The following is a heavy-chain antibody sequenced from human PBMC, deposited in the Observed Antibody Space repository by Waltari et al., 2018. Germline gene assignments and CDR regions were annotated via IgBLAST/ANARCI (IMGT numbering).Heavy chain of an antibody. J-gene: IGHJ4*02. Sequence: QVQLQESGPGLVKPSETLSLTCAVSGYSISSGYYWGWIRQPPGKGLEWIGSIYHSGSTYYNPSLKSRVTISVDTSKNQFSLKLSSVTAADTAVYYCARGSDSYDDYWGQGTLVTVSS. V-gene: IGHV4-38-2*01. D-gene: IGHD5-18*01. CDR3: ARGSDSYDDY. CDR1: GYSISSGYY. CDR2: IYHSGST.